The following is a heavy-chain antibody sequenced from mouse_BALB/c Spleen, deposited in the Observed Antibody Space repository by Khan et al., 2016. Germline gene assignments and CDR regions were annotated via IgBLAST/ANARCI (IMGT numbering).Heavy chain of an antibody. Sequence: VQLQQSGPELAKPGASVKMSCKASGYTFTNYVIHWVKQKPGQGLEWIGYINPYNDDTKYNEKFKGKATLTSDKSSSTAYIELSSLTSEASAVYSCTSYDYDGDWSSDVWGAGTTVIVSS. CDR2: INPYNDDT. CDR1: GYTFTNYV. CDR3: TSYDYDGDWSSDV. D-gene: IGHD2-4*01. V-gene: IGHV1S136*01. J-gene: IGHJ1*01.